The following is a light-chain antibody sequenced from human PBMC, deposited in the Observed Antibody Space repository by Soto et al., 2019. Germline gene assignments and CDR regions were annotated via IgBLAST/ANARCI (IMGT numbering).Light chain of an antibody. CDR1: QSISNN. Sequence: DIQMSQSPSTLSASVGDRVTITCRASQSISNNLAWYQHKTGKAPRLMIYKASNLESGVPSRFSGSGSGTEVTLTITSLQPDDFATYYCQQYSSDSRFTFGPGTKVDIK. CDR3: QQYSSDSRFT. J-gene: IGKJ3*01. V-gene: IGKV1-5*03. CDR2: KAS.